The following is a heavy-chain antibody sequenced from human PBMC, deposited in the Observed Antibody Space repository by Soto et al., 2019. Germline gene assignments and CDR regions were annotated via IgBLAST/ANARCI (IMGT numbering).Heavy chain of an antibody. CDR1: GFTFSSYW. CDR3: ARALGYCTNGVCYRGADAFDI. Sequence: GGSLRLSCAASGFTFSSYWMHWVRQAPGKGLVWVSRINSDGSSTSYADSVKGRFTISRDNAKNTLYLQMNSLRAEDTAVYYCARALGYCTNGVCYRGADAFDIWGQGTMVTVSS. CDR2: INSDGSST. D-gene: IGHD2-8*01. J-gene: IGHJ3*02. V-gene: IGHV3-74*01.